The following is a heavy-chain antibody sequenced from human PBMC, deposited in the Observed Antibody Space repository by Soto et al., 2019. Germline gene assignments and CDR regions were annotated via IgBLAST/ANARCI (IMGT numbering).Heavy chain of an antibody. CDR2: ISSSGSTI. CDR1: GFTFSSYE. D-gene: IGHD4-4*01. CDR3: ARVETEMTTIGNY. Sequence: LSCAASGFTFSSYEMNWVRQAPGKGLEWVSYISSSGSTIYYADSVKGRFTISRDNAKNSLYLQMNSLRAEDTAVYYCARVETEMTTIGNYWGQGTLVTVS. J-gene: IGHJ4*02. V-gene: IGHV3-48*03.